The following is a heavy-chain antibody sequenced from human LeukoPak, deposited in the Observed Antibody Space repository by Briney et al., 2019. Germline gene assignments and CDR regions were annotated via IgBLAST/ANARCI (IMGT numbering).Heavy chain of an antibody. Sequence: SQTLSLTCTVSGGSINNGGYFWSWIRQLPGKGLEWIGYIYYSGGTYYNPSLRSRVTISIDTSRNHFSLSLTSVTAADTAVYYCATENEGVGFDHWGQGTLVSVSS. CDR1: GGSINNGGYF. V-gene: IGHV4-31*03. J-gene: IGHJ4*02. CDR3: ATENEGVGFDH. D-gene: IGHD1-1*01. CDR2: IYYSGGT.